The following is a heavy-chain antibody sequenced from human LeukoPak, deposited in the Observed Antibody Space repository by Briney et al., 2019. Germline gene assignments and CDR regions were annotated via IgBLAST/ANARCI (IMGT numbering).Heavy chain of an antibody. D-gene: IGHD3-10*01. J-gene: IGHJ6*03. CDR2: IYSGDTT. CDR3: ARDGEGISMVRGAIYYYYYMDV. CDR1: GFTVSRNY. V-gene: IGHV3-66*02. Sequence: GGSLRHSCAASGFTVSRNYMSWVRQAPGKGLEWVSVIYSGDTTYYADSVKGRFPISRDNSKHTLYLQMNSLRAEDTAVYYCARDGEGISMVRGAIYYYYYMDVWGKGTTVTVSS.